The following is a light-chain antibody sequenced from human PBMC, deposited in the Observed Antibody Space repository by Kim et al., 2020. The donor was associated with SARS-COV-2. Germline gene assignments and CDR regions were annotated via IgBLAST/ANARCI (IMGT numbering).Light chain of an antibody. V-gene: IGLV1-40*01. CDR2: DNY. J-gene: IGLJ3*02. CDR3: QSYDSRLSGSV. CDR1: SSNIGAGYD. Sequence: RVTISCTGSSSNIGAGYDVHWYQQFPGTAPKLLIYDNYNRPSGVPDRISGSKSGTSASLAITGLQAEDEADYYCQSYDSRLSGSVFGGGTQLTVL.